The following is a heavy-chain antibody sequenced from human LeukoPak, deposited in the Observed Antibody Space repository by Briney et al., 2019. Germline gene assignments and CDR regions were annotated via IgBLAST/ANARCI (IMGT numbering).Heavy chain of an antibody. J-gene: IGHJ4*02. CDR1: GYSFRTYA. V-gene: IGHV7-4-1*02. CDR3: ARDFGALPMLDY. Sequence: ASVKVCWKASGYSFRTYALNWVRQAPGLGLEWMGWINTNTGNPTYAQGFTGRFVFSLDTSVSTVYLQISSLRAEDTAMYYCARDFGALPMLDYWGQGTQVTVSP. CDR2: INTNTGNP. D-gene: IGHD3-10*02.